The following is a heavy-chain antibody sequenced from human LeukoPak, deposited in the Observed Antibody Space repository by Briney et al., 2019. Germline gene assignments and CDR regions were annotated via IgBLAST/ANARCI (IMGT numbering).Heavy chain of an antibody. J-gene: IGHJ4*02. Sequence: GASVTVSCKASGYTFTGYYMHWVRQAPGQGLEWMGWINPNSGGTNYAQKFQGRVTMTRDTSISTAYMELSRLRSDDTAVYYCARDLIVVVTASLGYWGQGTLVTVSS. CDR1: GYTFTGYY. D-gene: IGHD2-21*02. CDR2: INPNSGGT. V-gene: IGHV1-2*02. CDR3: ARDLIVVVTASLGY.